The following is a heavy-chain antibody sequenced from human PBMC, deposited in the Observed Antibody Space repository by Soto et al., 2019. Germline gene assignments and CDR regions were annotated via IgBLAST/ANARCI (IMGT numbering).Heavy chain of an antibody. CDR1: GFTVSSNY. V-gene: IGHV3-53*01. CDR3: AREPLFIVGATTSYGMDV. D-gene: IGHD1-26*01. CDR2: IYSGGST. Sequence: GGSLRLSCAASGFTVSSNYMSWVRQAPGKGLEWVSVIYSGGSTYYADSVKGRFTISRDNSKNTLYLQMNSLRAEDTAVYYCAREPLFIVGATTSYGMDVWGQGTKVTVSS. J-gene: IGHJ6*02.